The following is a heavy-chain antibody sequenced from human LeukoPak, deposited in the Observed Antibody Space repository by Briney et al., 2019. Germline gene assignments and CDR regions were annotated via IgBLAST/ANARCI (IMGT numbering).Heavy chain of an antibody. J-gene: IGHJ4*02. Sequence: SETLSLTCTVSGGSISSSSYSWGWIRQPPGKGLEWIGSIYYSGSTYYNPSLKSRVTISVDTSKNQFSLKLSSVTAADTAVYYCARVGVGGGMRYYFDYWGQGTLVTVSS. CDR3: ARVGVGGGMRYYFDY. CDR1: GGSISSSSYS. V-gene: IGHV4-39*07. CDR2: IYYSGST. D-gene: IGHD2-8*01.